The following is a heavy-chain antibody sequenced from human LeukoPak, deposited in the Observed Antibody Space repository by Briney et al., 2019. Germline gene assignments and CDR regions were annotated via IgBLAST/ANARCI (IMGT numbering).Heavy chain of an antibody. CDR1: GGSISSYY. J-gene: IGHJ5*02. CDR3: ARGSVRGVIKA. V-gene: IGHV4-59*01. D-gene: IGHD3-10*02. Sequence: SETLSLTCTVSGGSISSYYWSWIRQPPGKGPEWIGYIYYSGSTNYNPSLKSRVTISVDTSKNQFSLKLSSVTAADTAVYYCARGSVRGVIKAWGQGTLVTVSS. CDR2: IYYSGST.